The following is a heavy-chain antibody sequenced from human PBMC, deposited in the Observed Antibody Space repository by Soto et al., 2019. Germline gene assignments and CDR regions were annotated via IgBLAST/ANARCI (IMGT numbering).Heavy chain of an antibody. Sequence: QVQLVQSGAEVKKPGSSVKVSCKTSGDTFSNYAFSWVRQAPGQGLEWMGEIIPIFGTTNYAQKFQGRVTITADESTSTAYVELSSLRSEDTAVYHCATRSTNDASGYYSHWGQGTLVTVSS. CDR2: IIPIFGTT. D-gene: IGHD3-3*01. CDR1: GDTFSNYA. CDR3: ATRSTNDASGYYSH. J-gene: IGHJ4*02. V-gene: IGHV1-69*01.